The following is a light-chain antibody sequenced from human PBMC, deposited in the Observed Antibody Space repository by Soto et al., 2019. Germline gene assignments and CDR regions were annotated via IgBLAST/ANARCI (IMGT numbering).Light chain of an antibody. J-gene: IGKJ1*01. CDR3: QQYNSFWT. CDR2: DAS. V-gene: IGKV1-5*01. Sequence: DIQMTQSPSTLSASVGDRVTITCRASQSISNWLAWYQQKPGKAPKLLIYDASSLESGVPSRFSGSGSATEFTLTISTLRPDDFATYYCQQYNSFWTFGQGTKVDIK. CDR1: QSISNW.